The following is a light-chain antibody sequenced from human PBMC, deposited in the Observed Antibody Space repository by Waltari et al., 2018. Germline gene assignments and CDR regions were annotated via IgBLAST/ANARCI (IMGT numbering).Light chain of an antibody. CDR2: AAS. J-gene: IGKJ2*01. CDR3: QQLNSFPYT. V-gene: IGKV1-9*01. CDR1: QGISSY. Sequence: GDRVTITCRASQGISSYLAWYQQQPGEAPKLLISAASTLQSGVPSRFRGSGSGTEFTLTIRSLQPEDFATYYCQQLNSFPYTFGQGTKLDIK.